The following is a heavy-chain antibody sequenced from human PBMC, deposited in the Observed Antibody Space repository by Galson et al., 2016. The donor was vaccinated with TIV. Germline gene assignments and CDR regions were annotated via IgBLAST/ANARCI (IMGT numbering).Heavy chain of an antibody. J-gene: IGHJ6*02. D-gene: IGHD3-16*01. Sequence: SLRLSCAASGFTSSKHAMHWVRQAPGKGLEWLAAISYDGIREFYADSVRGRFTISRDNSKDTLHLQMNSLRPEDSAVYYCAQDQGSYGYFYHGMDVWGQGITGTVCS. V-gene: IGHV3-30*18. CDR1: GFTSSKHA. CDR3: AQDQGSYGYFYHGMDV. CDR2: ISYDGIRE.